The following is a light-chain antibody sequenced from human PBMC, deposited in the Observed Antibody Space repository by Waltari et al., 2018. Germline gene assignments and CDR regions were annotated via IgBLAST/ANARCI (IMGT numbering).Light chain of an antibody. J-gene: IGLJ3*02. CDR1: SGSVSSTSY. CDR3: SMYMGSGVWV. CDR2: EGI. V-gene: IGLV8-61*01. Sequence: QTVVTQEPSLSVSPGGTVTLTCALSSGSVSSTSYPTCYQQTPGQPPRTLGYEGISRSCGVPDRFSGSILGNTAALTITGAQADDESDYYCSMYMGSGVWVFGGGTKLTVL.